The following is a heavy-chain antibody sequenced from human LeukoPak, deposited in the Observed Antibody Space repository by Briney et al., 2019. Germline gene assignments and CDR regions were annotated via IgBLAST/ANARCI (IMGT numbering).Heavy chain of an antibody. D-gene: IGHD1-26*01. CDR3: VRAPDGTYYRNWFDP. Sequence: GGALRLSCAASGFTFDDYGMSWVRQAPGKGLEWVSGISWSGGNTGYADSVKGRFTISRDNAKNSLYLQMNSLRAEDTAFYYCVRAPDGTYYRNWFDPWGQGTLVTVSS. CDR2: ISWSGGNT. J-gene: IGHJ5*02. CDR1: GFTFDDYG. V-gene: IGHV3-20*04.